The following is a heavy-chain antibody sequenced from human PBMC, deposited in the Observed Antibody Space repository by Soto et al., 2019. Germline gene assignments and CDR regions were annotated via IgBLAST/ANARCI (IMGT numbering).Heavy chain of an antibody. Sequence: EVQLVESGGGLVQIGGSLRLSCATSGLNFSGSAMHWARQASGKGLEWVGRIRSRPHNYATTYAASVEGRFTISRDDSKNTVYLRMNGLKTEDTAVYYCTTERDYWGRGTLVTVSS. CDR2: IRSRPHNYAT. CDR3: TTERDY. J-gene: IGHJ4*02. V-gene: IGHV3-73*02. CDR1: GLNFSGSA.